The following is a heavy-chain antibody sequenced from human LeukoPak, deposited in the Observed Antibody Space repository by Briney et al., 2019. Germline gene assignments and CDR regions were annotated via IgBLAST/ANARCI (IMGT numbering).Heavy chain of an antibody. CDR3: ARDGPGIAAAIAFDI. D-gene: IGHD6-13*01. CDR2: ISAYNGNT. Sequence: GASVKFSCKASGYTFTSYGISWVRQAPGQGLEWMGWISAYNGNTNYAQKLQGRVTMTTDTSTSTAYMELRSLRSDDTAVYYCARDGPGIAAAIAFDIWGQGTMVTVSS. J-gene: IGHJ3*02. CDR1: GYTFTSYG. V-gene: IGHV1-18*01.